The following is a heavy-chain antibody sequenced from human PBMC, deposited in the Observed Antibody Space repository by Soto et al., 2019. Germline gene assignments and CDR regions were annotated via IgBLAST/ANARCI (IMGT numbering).Heavy chain of an antibody. CDR3: ATGMIFVEVTAYFDR. D-gene: IGHD3-3*01. CDR1: GYTLTELS. V-gene: IGHV1-24*01. J-gene: IGHJ4*02. CDR2: FHPEEGKT. Sequence: ASVKVSCKVSGYTLTELSMHWVRQAPGKGLEWMGGFHPEEGKTIYAQKFQGRVTMTEDTSTDTGYMELSSLRFEDTAMYYCATGMIFVEVTAYFDRWGQGTLVTVSS.